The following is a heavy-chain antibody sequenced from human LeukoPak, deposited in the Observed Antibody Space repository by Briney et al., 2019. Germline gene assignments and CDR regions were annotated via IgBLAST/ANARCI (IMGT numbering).Heavy chain of an antibody. D-gene: IGHD3-22*01. J-gene: IGHJ4*02. Sequence: SETLSLTCAVYGGSFSGYYWSWIRQPPGKGLEWIGETNHSGSTNYNPSLKSRVTISVDTSKNQFSLKLSSVTAADTAVYYCARSYYDSSGYSPFDYWGQGTLVTVSS. V-gene: IGHV4-34*01. CDR1: GGSFSGYY. CDR3: ARSYYDSSGYSPFDY. CDR2: TNHSGST.